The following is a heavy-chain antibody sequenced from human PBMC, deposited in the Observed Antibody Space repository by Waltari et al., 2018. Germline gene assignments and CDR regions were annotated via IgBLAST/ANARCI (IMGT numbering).Heavy chain of an antibody. CDR1: GYTFTSYA. Sequence: VQLVQSGAEVKKPGASVKVSCKASGYTFTSYAMHWVRQAPGKGLEWVSYISSSSGTIYYADSVKGRFTISRDNAKNSLYLQMNSLRAEDTAVYYCARRYSSGFDYWGQGTLVTVSS. CDR2: ISSSSGTI. D-gene: IGHD6-19*01. V-gene: IGHV3-48*04. CDR3: ARRYSSGFDY. J-gene: IGHJ4*02.